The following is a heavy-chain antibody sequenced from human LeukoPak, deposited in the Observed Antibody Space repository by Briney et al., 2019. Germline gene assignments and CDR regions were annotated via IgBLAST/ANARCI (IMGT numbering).Heavy chain of an antibody. Sequence: SETLSLTCTVSGGSISSSSYYWGWIRQPPGKGLEWIGSIYYSGSTYYNPSLKSRVTISVDTSKNQFSLKLSSVTAADTAVYYCARHTLAAAGTWWFDPWGQGTLVTVSS. CDR2: IYYSGST. CDR3: ARHTLAAAGTWWFDP. D-gene: IGHD6-13*01. J-gene: IGHJ5*02. V-gene: IGHV4-39*01. CDR1: GGSISSSSYY.